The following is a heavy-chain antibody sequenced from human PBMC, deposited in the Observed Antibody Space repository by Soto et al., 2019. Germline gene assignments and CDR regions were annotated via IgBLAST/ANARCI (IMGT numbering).Heavy chain of an antibody. CDR2: IYSGGST. CDR3: ARHGYNYGGGYFYY. J-gene: IGHJ4*02. V-gene: IGHV3-66*04. Sequence: EVQLVESGGGLVQPGGSLRLSCAASGVTVSSNYMSWVCQDPGKGLEWVSVIYSGGSTYYADSVKGRFTISRDNSKNTLYLQMNSLRAEDTAVYYCARHGYNYGGGYFYYWGQGTLVTVSS. CDR1: GVTVSSNY. D-gene: IGHD5-18*01.